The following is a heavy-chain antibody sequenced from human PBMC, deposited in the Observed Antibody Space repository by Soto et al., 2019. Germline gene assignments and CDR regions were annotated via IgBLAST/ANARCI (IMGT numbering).Heavy chain of an antibody. D-gene: IGHD1-26*01. V-gene: IGHV2-5*02. CDR1: GFSLSTSGVG. J-gene: IGHJ6*02. CDR2: IYWDGDK. CDR3: AHRQEQPPDYYSYAMDV. Sequence: QITLKESGPTLVKPTQTLTLTCSFSGFSLSTSGVGVGWIRQPPGKALEWLALIYWDGDKRYSPSLKSRLTITKDTSKNQVVLTMTNMDPVDTATYYCAHRQEQPPDYYSYAMDVWGQGTTVTVSS.